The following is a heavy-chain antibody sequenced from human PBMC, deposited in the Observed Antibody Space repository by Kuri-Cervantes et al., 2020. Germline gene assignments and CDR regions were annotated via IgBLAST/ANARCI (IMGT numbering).Heavy chain of an antibody. CDR1: GGSFSGYY. J-gene: IGHJ3*02. CDR3: ARDGCSSTSCYYFSAFDI. CDR2: INHSGST. V-gene: IGHV4-34*01. D-gene: IGHD2-2*01. Sequence: SETLSLTCAVYGGSFSGYYWSWIRQPPGKGLEWIGEINHSGSTNYNPSLKSRVTISVDTSKNQFSLKLSSVTAADTAVYYCARDGCSSTSCYYFSAFDIWGQGTMVTVSS.